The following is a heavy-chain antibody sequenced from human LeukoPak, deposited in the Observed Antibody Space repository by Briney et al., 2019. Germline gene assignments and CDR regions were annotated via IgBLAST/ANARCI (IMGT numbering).Heavy chain of an antibody. CDR2: IYHSGST. J-gene: IGHJ4*02. Sequence: SGTLSLTCAVSGGSISSSNWWSWVRQPPGKGLEWIGEIYHSGSTNYNPSLKSRVTISVDKSKNQFSLKLSSVTAADTAVYYCARDGSYCSGGSCYFDYWGQGTLVTVSS. D-gene: IGHD2-15*01. CDR1: GGSISSSNW. V-gene: IGHV4-4*02. CDR3: ARDGSYCSGGSCYFDY.